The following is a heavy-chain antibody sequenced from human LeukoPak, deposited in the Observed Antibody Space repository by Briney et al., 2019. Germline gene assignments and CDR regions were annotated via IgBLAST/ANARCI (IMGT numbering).Heavy chain of an antibody. Sequence: ASVKVSCKASGYTFTSYGISWVRQAPGQGLEWMGWISAYNGNTNYAQKLQGRVTMTTDTSTSTAYMELRSLRSDDTAVYYCARVYYYDSSGYYSGWFDPWGQGTLVTVSS. J-gene: IGHJ5*02. V-gene: IGHV1-18*01. CDR1: GYTFTSYG. CDR2: ISAYNGNT. CDR3: ARVYYYDSSGYYSGWFDP. D-gene: IGHD3-22*01.